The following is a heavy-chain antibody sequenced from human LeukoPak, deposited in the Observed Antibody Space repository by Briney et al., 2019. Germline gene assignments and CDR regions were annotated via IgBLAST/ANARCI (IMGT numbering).Heavy chain of an antibody. Sequence: GGSLRPSCAASGFTFSSYGIHWVRQAPGKGQEWVAVISYDGSNKYYADSVRGRFTISRDNSKNTLYLQMNSLRVEDTAVYYCAKDLYYYDSSGYADCWGQGTLVTVSS. CDR2: ISYDGSNK. D-gene: IGHD3-22*01. CDR1: GFTFSSYG. V-gene: IGHV3-30*18. J-gene: IGHJ4*02. CDR3: AKDLYYYDSSGYADC.